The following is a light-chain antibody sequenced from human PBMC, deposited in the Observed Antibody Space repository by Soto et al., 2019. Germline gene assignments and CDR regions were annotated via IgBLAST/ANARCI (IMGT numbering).Light chain of an antibody. CDR2: TNN. Sequence: QSVLTQPPSASGTPGQRVTISCSGSSSNLGGNFVYWYQHLPGTAPKLLIYTNNQRPSGVPDRFSGSKSGTSAPLAISGRQSEDEADDYWASWDGSLSGHVFGTGTKLTVL. CDR3: ASWDGSLSGHV. J-gene: IGLJ1*01. CDR1: SSNLGGNF. V-gene: IGLV1-47*02.